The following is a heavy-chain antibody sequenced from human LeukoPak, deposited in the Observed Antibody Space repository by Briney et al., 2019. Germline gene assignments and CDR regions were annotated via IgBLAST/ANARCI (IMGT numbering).Heavy chain of an antibody. D-gene: IGHD3-22*01. CDR3: ARHVHVSMIVVILSDYFDY. Sequence: SETLSLTCAVYGGSFSGHSWSWIRQAPGKGLEWIGEISHTGSINYNPSLKSRVTISADTSKNQFSLRLSSVTAADTAVYYCARHVHVSMIVVILSDYFDYWGRGTLVTVSS. CDR2: ISHTGSI. J-gene: IGHJ4*02. CDR1: GGSFSGHS. V-gene: IGHV4-34*01.